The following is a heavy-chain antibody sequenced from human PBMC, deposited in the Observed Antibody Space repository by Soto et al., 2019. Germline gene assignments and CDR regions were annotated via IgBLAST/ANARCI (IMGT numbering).Heavy chain of an antibody. Sequence: QVQLVESGGGVVQPGRSLRLSCAASRFIFSDYAMHWVRQAPGKGPEWVAVISYGGDNKYYAESVRGRFAISRDNLKNTLYLQMNSLNPEDTAVYHCAKARHSTSWYGVEADFWGQGTLVTVSS. CDR1: RFIFSDYA. CDR3: AKARHSTSWYGVEADF. J-gene: IGHJ4*02. D-gene: IGHD6-13*01. CDR2: ISYGGDNK. V-gene: IGHV3-30*09.